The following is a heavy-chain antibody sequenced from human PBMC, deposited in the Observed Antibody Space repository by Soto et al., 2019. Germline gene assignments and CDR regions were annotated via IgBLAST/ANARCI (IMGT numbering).Heavy chain of an antibody. Sequence: EVQLLESGGGLVQPGGSLRLSCAASGFTFSSYAMSWVRQAPGKGLEWVSAISGSGGSTYYADSVKGRFTISRDNSKNTLYLQMNSLRAEDTAVYYCAKDGDSSSWGDWYFDLWGRGTLVTVSS. D-gene: IGHD6-13*01. J-gene: IGHJ2*01. CDR1: GFTFSSYA. CDR3: AKDGDSSSWGDWYFDL. V-gene: IGHV3-23*01. CDR2: ISGSGGST.